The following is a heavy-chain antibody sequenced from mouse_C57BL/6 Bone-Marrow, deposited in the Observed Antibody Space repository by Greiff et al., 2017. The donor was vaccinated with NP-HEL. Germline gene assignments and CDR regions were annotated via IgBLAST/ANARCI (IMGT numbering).Heavy chain of an antibody. CDR3: AGDGKRWDLDV. CDR2: IHPNSGST. D-gene: IGHD2-1*01. Sequence: QVQLKQPGAELVKPGASVKLSCKASGYTFTSYWMHWVQQRPGQGLEWIGMIHPNSGSTNYNEKFKSKATLTVDKSSSTAYMQLSSLTSEDSAVCYCAGDGKRWDLDVWGTGTTVTVSS. V-gene: IGHV1-64*01. CDR1: GYTFTSYW. J-gene: IGHJ1*03.